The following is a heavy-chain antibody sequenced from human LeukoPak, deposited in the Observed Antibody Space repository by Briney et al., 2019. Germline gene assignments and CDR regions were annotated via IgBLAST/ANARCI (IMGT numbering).Heavy chain of an antibody. CDR1: GYTFTSYG. V-gene: IGHV1-18*01. CDR2: ISAYNGNT. J-gene: IGHJ5*02. Sequence: ASVKVSCKASGYTFTSYGISWVRQAPGQGLEWMGWISAYNGNTNYAQKLQGRVTMTRDTSTSTVYMELSSLRSEDTAVYYCAREGAVIAAAGSWVWFDPWGQGTLVTVSS. CDR3: AREGAVIAAAGSWVWFDP. D-gene: IGHD6-13*01.